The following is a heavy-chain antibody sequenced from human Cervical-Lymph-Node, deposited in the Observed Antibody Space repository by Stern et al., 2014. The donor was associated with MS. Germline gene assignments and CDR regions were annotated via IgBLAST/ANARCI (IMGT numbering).Heavy chain of an antibody. J-gene: IGHJ4*02. Sequence: VQLVQSGAEVKKPGASVKVSCKASGYTFTSHYMHWVRQAPGQGLEWVGIINPSGDSASYAHKFQGRLTMTRDTSTSTVYMELSSLRSEDTAVYYCASGTGSKRPTGNYWGQGTLVTVSS. CDR1: GYTFTSHY. V-gene: IGHV1-46*01. CDR3: ASGTGSKRPTGNY. CDR2: INPSGDSA. D-gene: IGHD3/OR15-3a*01.